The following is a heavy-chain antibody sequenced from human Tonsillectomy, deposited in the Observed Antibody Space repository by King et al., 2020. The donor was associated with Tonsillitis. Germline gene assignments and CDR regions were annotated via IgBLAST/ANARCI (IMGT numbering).Heavy chain of an antibody. V-gene: IGHV3-23*04. CDR1: GFTFSNYA. CDR3: AKERSQWEPPGGEVDV. Sequence: VQLVESGGGLVQPGGSLRLSCAASGFTFSNYAMTWVRQAPGKGLEWVSLISDSGGSTYYADSVKGRFTISRDNSKNTLYLEMNRLRAEDTAIYYCAKERSQWEPPGGEVDVWGQGTKVTVSA. CDR2: ISDSGGST. J-gene: IGHJ3*01. D-gene: IGHD1-26*01.